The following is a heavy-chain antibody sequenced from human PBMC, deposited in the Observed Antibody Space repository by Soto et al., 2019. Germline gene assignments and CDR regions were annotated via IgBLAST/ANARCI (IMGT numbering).Heavy chain of an antibody. Sequence: PGGSLKISCSGSGYSFTSYYIAWGRQMPWKGLEWMGIIHPGDSETRYSPSFQGHVIISADKSISSAYLQWSSLEAADTAMYYCARQRITRVRGVSSSGLDVWGQGTTVTVSS. CDR3: ARQRITRVRGVSSSGLDV. J-gene: IGHJ6*02. D-gene: IGHD3-10*01. V-gene: IGHV5-51*01. CDR1: GYSFTSYY. CDR2: IHPGDSET.